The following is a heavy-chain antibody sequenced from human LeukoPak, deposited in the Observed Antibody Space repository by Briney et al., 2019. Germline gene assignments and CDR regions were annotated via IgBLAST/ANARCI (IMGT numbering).Heavy chain of an antibody. J-gene: IGHJ6*03. Sequence: PGGSLRLSCAASGFTFDDYAMHWVRQAPGKGLEWVSLISWDGGSTYYADSVKGRFTISRDNSKNSLYLQMNSLRAEDTALYYCAKDWSREYYYMDVWGKGTTVTVSS. CDR1: GFTFDDYA. CDR3: AKDWSREYYYMDV. CDR2: ISWDGGST. D-gene: IGHD3-3*01. V-gene: IGHV3-43D*03.